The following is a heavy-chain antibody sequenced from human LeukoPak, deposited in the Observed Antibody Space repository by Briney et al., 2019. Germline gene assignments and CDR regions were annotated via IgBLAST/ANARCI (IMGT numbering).Heavy chain of an antibody. Sequence: SVKVSCKASGGTFSSYAISWVRQAPGQGLEWMGGIIPIFGTANYAQKFQGRVTITADEPTSTAYMELSSLRSEDTAVYYCARGNLLDYDFWSGYYFDYWGQGTLVTVSS. CDR2: IIPIFGTA. V-gene: IGHV1-69*13. CDR1: GGTFSSYA. D-gene: IGHD3-3*01. CDR3: ARGNLLDYDFWSGYYFDY. J-gene: IGHJ4*02.